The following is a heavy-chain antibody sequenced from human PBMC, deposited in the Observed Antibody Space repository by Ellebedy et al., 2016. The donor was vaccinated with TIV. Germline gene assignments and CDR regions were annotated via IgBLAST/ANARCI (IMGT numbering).Heavy chain of an antibody. CDR2: IGIAGDT. V-gene: IGHV3-13*01. CDR3: GRGITARQANRAVDY. J-gene: IGHJ4*02. Sequence: PGGSLRLSCTASGFTFSSYDMHWVRQATGKGLEWVSLIGIAGDTYYTGSVKGRFTISRENAKSSLYLQMNSLRDEDTAVYYCGRGITARQANRAVDYWGQGTQVTVSS. D-gene: IGHD3-3*01. CDR1: GFTFSSYD.